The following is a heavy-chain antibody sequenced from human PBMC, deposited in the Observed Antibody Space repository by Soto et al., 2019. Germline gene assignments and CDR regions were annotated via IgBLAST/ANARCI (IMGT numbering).Heavy chain of an antibody. CDR1: GYTFTGYY. CDR2: INPNSGGT. V-gene: IGHV1-2*02. J-gene: IGHJ4*02. Sequence: QVQLVQSGAEVKKPGASVKVSCKASGYTFTGYYMHWVRQAPGQGLEWMGWINPNSGGTNYAQKFQGRVTMTRDTSISTAYMDLSRLRSDDTAMYYCARGRWDYSDSNGYGYYFDYWGQGILFSVSS. CDR3: ARGRWDYSDSNGYGYYFDY. D-gene: IGHD3-22*01.